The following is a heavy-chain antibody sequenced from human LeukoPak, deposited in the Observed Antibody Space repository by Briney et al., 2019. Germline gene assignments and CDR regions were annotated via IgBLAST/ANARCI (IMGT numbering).Heavy chain of an antibody. D-gene: IGHD3-22*01. J-gene: IGHJ4*02. CDR2: ISSNGGST. Sequence: GGSLRLSCAASGFTFSSYAMHWVRQAPGKGLEYVSAISSNGGSTYYANSVKGRFTISRDNSKNTLYLHIGSLRAEDMAVNYCARDDSSGLRAYYFEYWGQGTLVTVSS. CDR3: ARDDSSGLRAYYFEY. V-gene: IGHV3-64*01. CDR1: GFTFSSYA.